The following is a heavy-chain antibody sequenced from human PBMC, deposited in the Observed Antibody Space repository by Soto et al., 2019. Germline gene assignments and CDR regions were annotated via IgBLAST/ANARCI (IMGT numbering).Heavy chain of an antibody. D-gene: IGHD1-7*01. CDR1: GYTLTELS. J-gene: IGHJ4*02. CDR2: FDPEDGET. CDR3: ATDSPFGYWNYNY. V-gene: IGHV1-24*01. Sequence: EASVKVSCKVXGYTLTELSMHWLRQAPGKGLECMGGFDPEDGETIYAQKFQGRVTMTEDTSTDTAYMELSSLRSEDTAVYYCATDSPFGYWNYNYWGQGTLVTVSS.